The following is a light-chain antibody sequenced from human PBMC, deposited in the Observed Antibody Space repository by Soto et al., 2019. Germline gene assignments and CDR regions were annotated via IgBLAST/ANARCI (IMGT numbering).Light chain of an antibody. CDR2: GAS. Sequence: ELVLTQSPGTLSLSPGERATLSCRASQSVSSSYLAWYQQKPGQAPRLLIYGASNRATGIPDRFSDSGSGTDFTLAISRLEPEDFAVYFCQLYRRSPPFTFGQGTKVEIK. CDR1: QSVSSSY. J-gene: IGKJ2*01. CDR3: QLYRRSPPFT. V-gene: IGKV3-20*01.